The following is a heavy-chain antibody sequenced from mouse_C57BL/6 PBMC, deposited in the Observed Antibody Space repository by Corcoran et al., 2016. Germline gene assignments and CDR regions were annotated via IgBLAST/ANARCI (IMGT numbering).Heavy chain of an antibody. CDR1: GYTCTDDY. D-gene: IGHD1-1*02. Sequence: VQLQQSGPELLKPGASVKISCKAAGYTCTDDYMNWVKQSHGKSLEWIGDINPNNGGTSYNQKFKGKTTLTVDKSSSTAYMELRSLTSEDSAVYYCARRLDHPITLEAMDYWGQGTSVTVSS. CDR2: INPNNGGT. V-gene: IGHV1-26*01. CDR3: ARRLDHPITLEAMDY. J-gene: IGHJ4*01.